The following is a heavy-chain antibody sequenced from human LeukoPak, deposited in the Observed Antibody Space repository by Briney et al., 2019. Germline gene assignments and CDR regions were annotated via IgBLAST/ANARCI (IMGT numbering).Heavy chain of an antibody. D-gene: IGHD3-22*01. CDR3: ARDADSMYYYDSSGQYDY. CDR1: GYTFTSYG. CDR2: ISAYNGNT. V-gene: IGHV1-18*01. J-gene: IGHJ4*02. Sequence: ASVRVSCKASGYTFTSYGISWVRQAPGQGLEWMGWISAYNGNTNYAQKLQGRVTMTTDTSTSTAYMELRSLRSDDTAVYYCARDADSMYYYDSSGQYDYWGQGTLVTVSS.